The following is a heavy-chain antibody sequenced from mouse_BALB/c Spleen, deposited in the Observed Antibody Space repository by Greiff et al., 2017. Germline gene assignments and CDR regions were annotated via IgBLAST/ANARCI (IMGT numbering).Heavy chain of an antibody. CDR2: ISSGSSTI. D-gene: IGHD2-1*01. J-gene: IGHJ3*01. V-gene: IGHV5-17*02. CDR1: GFTFSSFG. Sequence: EVQVVESGGGLVQPGGSRKLSCAASGFTFSSFGMHWVRQAPEKGLEWVAYISSGSSTIYYADTVKGRFTISRDNPKNTLFLQMTSLRSEDTAMYYCARSHYGNTWFAYWGQGTLVTVSA. CDR3: ARSHYGNTWFAY.